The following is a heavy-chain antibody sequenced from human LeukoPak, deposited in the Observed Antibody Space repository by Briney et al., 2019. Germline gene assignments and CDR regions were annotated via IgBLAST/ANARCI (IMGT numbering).Heavy chain of an antibody. J-gene: IGHJ4*02. Sequence: ASVKVSCKASGYTFTNYAMNWARQAPGQGLEWMGWIHPSTGNPTYAQDFTGRFVFSLDTSVSTAYLQISSLKAEDTAVYYCAREVRAFDYWGQGTLVTVSS. CDR1: GYTFTNYA. D-gene: IGHD4-11*01. CDR3: AREVRAFDY. V-gene: IGHV7-4-1*02. CDR2: IHPSTGNP.